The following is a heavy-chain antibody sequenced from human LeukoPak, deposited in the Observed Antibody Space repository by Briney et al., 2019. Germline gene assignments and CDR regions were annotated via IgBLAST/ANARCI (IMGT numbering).Heavy chain of an antibody. CDR2: INHSGST. CDR3: AGKDPQLVYAFDI. D-gene: IGHD6-13*01. J-gene: IGHJ3*02. Sequence: PSETLSLTCAVYGGSFSGYYWSWIRQPPGKGLEWIGEINHSGSTNYNPSLKSRVTISVDTSKNQFSLKLSSVTAADTAVYYCAGKDPQLVYAFDIWGQGTMVTVSS. V-gene: IGHV4-34*01. CDR1: GGSFSGYY.